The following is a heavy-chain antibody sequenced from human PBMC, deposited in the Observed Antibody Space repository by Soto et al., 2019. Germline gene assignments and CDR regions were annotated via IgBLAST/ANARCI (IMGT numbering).Heavy chain of an antibody. J-gene: IGHJ4*02. CDR3: ARAPPYISGWYITSRRYYFDY. Sequence: ASVKVSCKASGYTFTSYAMHWVRQAPGQRLEWMGWINAGNGNTKYSQKFQGRVTITRDTSASTAYMELSSLRSEDTAVYYCARAPPYISGWYITSRRYYFDYWGQGILVTVSS. CDR2: INAGNGNT. V-gene: IGHV1-3*01. D-gene: IGHD6-19*01. CDR1: GYTFTSYA.